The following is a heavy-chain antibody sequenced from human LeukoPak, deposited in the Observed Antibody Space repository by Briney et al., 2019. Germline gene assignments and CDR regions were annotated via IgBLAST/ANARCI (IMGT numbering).Heavy chain of an antibody. CDR2: ISAYNGNT. V-gene: IGHV1-18*01. D-gene: IGHD6-19*01. CDR3: ARALLAADGYSSGWYDPPVY. J-gene: IGHJ4*02. CDR1: GYTFTSYG. Sequence: ASVKVSCKASGYTFTSYGISWVRQAPGQGLEWMGWISAYNGNTNYAQKLQGRVTMTTDTSTSTAYMELRSLRSDDTAVYYWARALLAADGYSSGWYDPPVYWGQGTLVTVSS.